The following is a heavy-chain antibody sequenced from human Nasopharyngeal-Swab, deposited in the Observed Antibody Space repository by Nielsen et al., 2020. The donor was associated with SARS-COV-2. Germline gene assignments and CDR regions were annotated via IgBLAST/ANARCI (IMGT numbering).Heavy chain of an antibody. CDR1: GGSFSGYY. J-gene: IGHJ6*03. Sequence: SETLSLTCAVYGGSFSGYYCSWIRQPPGKGLEWIGEINHSGSTNYNPSLKSRVTISVDTSKNQFSLKLSSVTAADTAVYYCARGGSIAARLFWGDYYMDVWGKGTTVTVSS. V-gene: IGHV4-34*01. D-gene: IGHD6-6*01. CDR3: ARGGSIAARLFWGDYYMDV. CDR2: INHSGST.